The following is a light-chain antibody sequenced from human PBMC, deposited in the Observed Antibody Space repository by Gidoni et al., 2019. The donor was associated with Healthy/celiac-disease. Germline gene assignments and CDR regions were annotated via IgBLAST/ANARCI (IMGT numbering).Light chain of an antibody. V-gene: IGLV2-23*01. CDR3: CSYAGSSTWVV. CDR1: SSDVGSYNL. J-gene: IGLJ2*01. Sequence: QSPLTQPASVSGSPGQSITNSCTGTSSDVGSYNLVSWYQQHPGKAPKLMIYEGSKRPSGVSNRFSGSKSGNTASLTISGLQAEDEADYYCCSYAGSSTWVVFGGGTKLTVL. CDR2: EGS.